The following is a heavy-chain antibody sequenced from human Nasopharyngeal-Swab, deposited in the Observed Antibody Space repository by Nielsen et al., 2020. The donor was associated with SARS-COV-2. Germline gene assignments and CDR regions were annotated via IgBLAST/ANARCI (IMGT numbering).Heavy chain of an antibody. CDR1: GGSISSGGYY. Sequence: SETLSLTCTVSGGSISSGGYYWSWIRQHPGKGLEWIGYIYYSGSTYYNPSLKSRVTISVDTSKNQFSLKLRSVTAADTAVYYCARRDIRITIFGVVHDAFDIWGQGTMVTVSS. D-gene: IGHD3-3*01. V-gene: IGHV4-31*03. J-gene: IGHJ3*02. CDR3: ARRDIRITIFGVVHDAFDI. CDR2: IYYSGST.